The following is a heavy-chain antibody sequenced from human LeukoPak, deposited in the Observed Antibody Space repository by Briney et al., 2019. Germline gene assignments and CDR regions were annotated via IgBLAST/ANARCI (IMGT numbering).Heavy chain of an antibody. CDR2: INPDGGGT. CDR1: AYTFTAFH. D-gene: IGHD4-11*01. CDR3: ARSHDYTNYVGP. J-gene: IGHJ5*02. V-gene: IGHV1-2*02. Sequence: ASVKVSCKASAYTFTAFHIHWVRQAPGQGLEWMGWINPDGGGTIFGQRFQGRVSMTRVTSISTAYMDLGSLRSDDTAVYYCARSHDYTNYVGPWGQGTLVTVSS.